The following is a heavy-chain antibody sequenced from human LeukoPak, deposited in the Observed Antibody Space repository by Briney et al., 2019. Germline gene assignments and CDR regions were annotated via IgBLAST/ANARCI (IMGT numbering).Heavy chain of an antibody. Sequence: SETLSLTCTVSGGSISSYSWSWIRQPPGKGLEWIGYIYYSGSTNYNPSLKSRVTISVDTSKNQFSLKLSSVTAADTAVYYCARAGTRVAATYLLKYIFDYWGQGTLATVSS. V-gene: IGHV4-59*01. CDR3: ARAGTRVAATYLLKYIFDY. CDR2: IYYSGST. D-gene: IGHD2-15*01. CDR1: GGSISSYS. J-gene: IGHJ4*02.